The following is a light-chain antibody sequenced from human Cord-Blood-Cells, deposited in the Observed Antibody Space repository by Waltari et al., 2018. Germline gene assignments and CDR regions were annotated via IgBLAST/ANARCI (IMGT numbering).Light chain of an antibody. CDR3: MQALQTIFT. CDR2: LGS. CDR1: QSLLHSNGYNY. Sequence: DIVMTQSPLSLPVTPGEPASISCRSSQSLLHSNGYNYLDWYLQKPGQSPQLLIYLGSNRASGVPDRFSGSGSGTDFTLKISRVEAEDVGVYYCMQALQTIFTFGPGTKEDIK. J-gene: IGKJ3*01. V-gene: IGKV2-28*01.